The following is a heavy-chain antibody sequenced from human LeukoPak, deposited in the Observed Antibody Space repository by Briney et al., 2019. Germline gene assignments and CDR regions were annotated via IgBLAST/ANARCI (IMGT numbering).Heavy chain of an antibody. CDR3: ARDGKYNRSPGFDP. J-gene: IGHJ5*02. Sequence: SETLSLTCTVSGGSISSDDDYWSWIRLHPGKGLEWIGYVFHSGNTHYNSSLESRITISVDTSKNQFSLKLTSVTAADTAVYYCARDGKYNRSPGFDPWGQGTLVTVSS. V-gene: IGHV4-31*03. CDR2: VFHSGNT. CDR1: GGSISSDDDY. D-gene: IGHD6-6*01.